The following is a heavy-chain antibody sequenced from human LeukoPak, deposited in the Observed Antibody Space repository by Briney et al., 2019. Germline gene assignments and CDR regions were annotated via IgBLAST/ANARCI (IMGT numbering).Heavy chain of an antibody. D-gene: IGHD2-21*01. J-gene: IGHJ4*02. Sequence: GGSLRLSCAASGFTFSTYGMHWVRQAPGKGLEWVAFIRYDGTNKYYADSMKGRFTISRDNSKNTLYLQMNSLRVEDTAVYYCAPRVVVITAPFDYWGQGTLVTVSS. CDR1: GFTFSTYG. CDR2: IRYDGTNK. V-gene: IGHV3-30*02. CDR3: APRVVVITAPFDY.